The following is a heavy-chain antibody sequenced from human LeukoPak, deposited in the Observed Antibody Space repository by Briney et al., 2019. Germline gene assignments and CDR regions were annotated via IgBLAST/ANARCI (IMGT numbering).Heavy chain of an antibody. V-gene: IGHV3-23*01. CDR2: ISGSGGST. J-gene: IGHJ4*02. Sequence: GGSLRLSCGGSGFTFTSYAMSWVRQAPGKGLEWVSGISGSGGSTYYADSVKGRFTISRDNSKNTLYLQMNSLRAEDTAVYYCARGDEYDSSGYYYYFDYWGQGTLVTVSS. D-gene: IGHD3-22*01. CDR1: GFTFTSYA. CDR3: ARGDEYDSSGYYYYFDY.